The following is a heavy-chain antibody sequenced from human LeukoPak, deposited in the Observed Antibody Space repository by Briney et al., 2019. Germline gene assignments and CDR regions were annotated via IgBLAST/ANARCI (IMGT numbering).Heavy chain of an antibody. Sequence: SETLSLTCAVSGASISGSNYYWGWIRQPPGKGLEWIGNIYSSGSTYYNASLQSRVTISIDTSKNQFSLRLNSVTAADTAMYYCAKSGGYGLIDYWGRGTRVTVSS. J-gene: IGHJ4*02. CDR2: IYSSGST. D-gene: IGHD1-26*01. V-gene: IGHV4-39*01. CDR3: AKSGGYGLIDY. CDR1: GASISGSNYY.